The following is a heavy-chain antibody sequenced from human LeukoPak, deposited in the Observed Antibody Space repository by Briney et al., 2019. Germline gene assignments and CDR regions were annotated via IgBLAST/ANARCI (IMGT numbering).Heavy chain of an antibody. Sequence: GGSLRLSCAVSGFTFSSYSMSWVRQAPGKGLEWVSAISGSGDSTYYADSVKGRFTISRDNSKNTLYLQMNSLRVEDTAVYYCTKDRGIISDYWGQGTLVTVSS. D-gene: IGHD3-10*01. CDR3: TKDRGIISDY. CDR2: ISGSGDST. CDR1: GFTFSSYS. V-gene: IGHV3-23*01. J-gene: IGHJ4*02.